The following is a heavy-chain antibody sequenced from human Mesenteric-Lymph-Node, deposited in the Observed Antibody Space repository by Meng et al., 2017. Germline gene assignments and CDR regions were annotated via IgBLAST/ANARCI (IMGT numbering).Heavy chain of an antibody. Sequence: AQLQEPGPGGVRPSGTLSLSARVSGGSISSSNWWSWVRQPPGKGLEWIGEIYHSGSTNYNPSLKSRVSISGDTSNKQFSLKLTSVTAADTAVYYCARSPYSGSALPFFDYWGQGSLVTVSS. V-gene: IGHV4-4*02. CDR2: IYHSGST. CDR3: ARSPYSGSALPFFDY. D-gene: IGHD1-26*01. J-gene: IGHJ4*02. CDR1: GGSISSSNW.